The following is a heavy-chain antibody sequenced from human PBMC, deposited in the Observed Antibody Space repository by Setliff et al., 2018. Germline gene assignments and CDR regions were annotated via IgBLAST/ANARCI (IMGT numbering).Heavy chain of an antibody. CDR3: ASPQAVGNYLGH. D-gene: IGHD6-19*01. Sequence: GGSLRLSCAASGFTFSNYEMNWVRQAPGKGLEWVSYINSGGSLIYYADSVKGRFTISRDNAKSSLYLQMSSLRAEDTAIYYCASPQAVGNYLGHWGQGTLVTVSS. CDR1: GFTFSNYE. J-gene: IGHJ4*02. CDR2: INSGGSLI. V-gene: IGHV3-48*03.